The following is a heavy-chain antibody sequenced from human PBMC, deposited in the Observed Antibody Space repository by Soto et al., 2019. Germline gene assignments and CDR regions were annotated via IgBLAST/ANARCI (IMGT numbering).Heavy chain of an antibody. CDR1: GYSFTSYC. J-gene: IGHJ6*02. CDR2: IDPSDSYT. V-gene: IGHV5-10-1*01. Sequence: GESLTISCLGSGYSFTSYCISWVRQLPGKGLEWMGRIDPSDSYTNYSPSFQGHVTISADKSISTAYLQWSRLKASDTAMYYCARLSHYNYDMDVWGQGTTVTVSS. CDR3: ARLSHYNYDMDV.